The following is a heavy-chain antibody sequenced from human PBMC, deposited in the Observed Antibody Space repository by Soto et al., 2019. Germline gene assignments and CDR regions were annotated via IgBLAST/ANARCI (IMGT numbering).Heavy chain of an antibody. V-gene: IGHV1-46*03. CDR1: GYTFTSYY. CDR3: ASGIEAPEGRGRFAY. D-gene: IGHD6-6*01. J-gene: IGHJ4*02. Sequence: QVQLVQSGAEVKKPGASVKVSCKASGYTFTSYYMHWVRQAPGQGLEWMGIINPSGGSTSYAQKFQGRVTMTRDTSTSTVYMELSSLRSEDTAVYYCASGIEAPEGRGRFAYWGQGTLVTVSS. CDR2: INPSGGST.